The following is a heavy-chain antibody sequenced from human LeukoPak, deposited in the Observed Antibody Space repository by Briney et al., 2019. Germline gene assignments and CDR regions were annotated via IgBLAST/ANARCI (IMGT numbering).Heavy chain of an antibody. CDR2: ISSSGSTI. Sequence: GGSLRLSCAASGFTFSSYSMNWVRQAPGKGLEWVSYISSSGSTIYYADSVKGRFTISRDNAKNSLYLQMNSLRAEDTAVYYCARAFYDFLTGYPAYFDYWGQGTLVTVSS. CDR1: GFTFSSYS. J-gene: IGHJ4*02. V-gene: IGHV3-48*04. D-gene: IGHD3-9*01. CDR3: ARAFYDFLTGYPAYFDY.